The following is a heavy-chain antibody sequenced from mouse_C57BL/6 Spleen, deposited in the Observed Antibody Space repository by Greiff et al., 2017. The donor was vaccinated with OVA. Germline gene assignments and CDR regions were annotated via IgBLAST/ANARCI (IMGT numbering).Heavy chain of an antibody. Sequence: EVQLQESGGDLVKPGGSLKLSCAASGFTFSSYGMSWVRQTPDKRLEWVATISSGGSYTYYPDSVKGRFTISRDNAKNTLYLQMSSLKSEDTAMYYCASPIYYDYDGAMDYWGQGTSVTVSS. V-gene: IGHV5-6*01. D-gene: IGHD2-4*01. CDR3: ASPIYYDYDGAMDY. CDR1: GFTFSSYG. CDR2: ISSGGSYT. J-gene: IGHJ4*01.